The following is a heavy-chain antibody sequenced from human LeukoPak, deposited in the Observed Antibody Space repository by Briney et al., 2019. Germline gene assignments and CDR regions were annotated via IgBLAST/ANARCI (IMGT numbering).Heavy chain of an antibody. D-gene: IGHD1-26*01. V-gene: IGHV1-18*01. CDR3: ARDRSEWELLDYYGMDV. Sequence: ASVKVSCKASGYTFTNYGITWVRQAPGQGLEWMGWISPYNGDTNYARKLQGRVTMTTDTSTSTASMELRSLTYDDTAVYYCARDRSEWELLDYYGMDVWGQGTTATVSS. CDR2: ISPYNGDT. J-gene: IGHJ6*02. CDR1: GYTFTNYG.